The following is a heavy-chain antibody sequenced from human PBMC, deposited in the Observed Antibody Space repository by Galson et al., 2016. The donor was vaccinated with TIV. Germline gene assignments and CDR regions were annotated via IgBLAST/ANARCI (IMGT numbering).Heavy chain of an antibody. CDR3: ARDIGGYDFDY. CDR1: GGSMRDSY. CDR2: VYYTGGT. J-gene: IGHJ4*02. D-gene: IGHD5-12*01. Sequence: SETLSLTCTVSGGSMRDSYWSWIRQIPGKGLEWIGYVYYTGGTKYNPSLKGRVTISVDTSKNQFSLRLSSVTAADTAMYYCARDIGGYDFDYWGQGTLVAVSS. V-gene: IGHV4-59*01.